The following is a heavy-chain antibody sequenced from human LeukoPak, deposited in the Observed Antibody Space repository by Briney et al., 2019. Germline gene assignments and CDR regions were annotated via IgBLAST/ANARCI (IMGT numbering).Heavy chain of an antibody. Sequence: GGSLRLSCAASGFTFSSYAMSWVRQAPGQGLEWVSAISGSGGSTYYADSVKGRFTISRDDSKNTLYLKMNSLRAEDTAVYYCAKDLTGLRYFDWLPPAGYWGQGTLVTVSS. V-gene: IGHV3-23*01. CDR1: GFTFSSYA. CDR3: AKDLTGLRYFDWLPPAGY. D-gene: IGHD3-9*01. CDR2: ISGSGGST. J-gene: IGHJ4*02.